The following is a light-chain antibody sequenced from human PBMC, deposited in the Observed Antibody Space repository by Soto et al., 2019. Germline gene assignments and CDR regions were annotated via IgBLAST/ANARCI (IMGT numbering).Light chain of an antibody. J-gene: IGKJ2*01. Sequence: EIVLTQSPGTLSLSPGERATLSCRASQSVSSSYLAWYQQKPGQAPRLLIYGASSRATGIPDRFSDSGSGTDFTLTISRLEPEDFAVYYCQQYGSSPPYTFGQGTKLEIK. V-gene: IGKV3-20*01. CDR3: QQYGSSPPYT. CDR1: QSVSSSY. CDR2: GAS.